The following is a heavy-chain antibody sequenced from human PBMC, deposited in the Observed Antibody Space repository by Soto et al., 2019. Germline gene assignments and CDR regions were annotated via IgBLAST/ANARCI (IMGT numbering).Heavy chain of an antibody. Sequence: GGSLRLSCAASGFTFSSYSMNWVRQAPGKGLEWVSSISSSSSYIYYADSVKGRFTISRDNAKNSLYLQMNSLRAEDTAVYYCARVTDCGGDCYAFDIWGQGTMVTVSS. CDR1: GFTFSSYS. J-gene: IGHJ3*02. V-gene: IGHV3-21*01. CDR3: ARVTDCGGDCYAFDI. CDR2: ISSSSSYI. D-gene: IGHD2-21*02.